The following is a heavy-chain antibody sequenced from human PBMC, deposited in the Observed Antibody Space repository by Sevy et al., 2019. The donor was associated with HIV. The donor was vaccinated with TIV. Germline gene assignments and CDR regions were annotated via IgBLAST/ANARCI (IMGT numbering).Heavy chain of an antibody. D-gene: IGHD6-19*01. Sequence: GGSLRLSCGASGFTFSRYSMNWVRQAPGKGLEWVSSISSGNSYIYYADSVKGRFTISRDNAKNSLYLHMNSLRAEDTAVYYCARGSGAVVAGNYFDYWAQGILVTVSS. CDR3: ARGSGAVVAGNYFDY. J-gene: IGHJ4*02. CDR1: GFTFSRYS. V-gene: IGHV3-21*01. CDR2: ISSGNSYI.